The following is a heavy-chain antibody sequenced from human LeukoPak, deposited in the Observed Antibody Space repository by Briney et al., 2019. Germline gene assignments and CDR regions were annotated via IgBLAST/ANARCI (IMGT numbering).Heavy chain of an antibody. CDR2: ISGRGGTT. CDR3: AKEGNDYYDSSGYYPIDS. J-gene: IGHJ4*02. D-gene: IGHD3-22*01. V-gene: IGHV3-23*01. Sequence: PGGSLRLSCAASGFTFNNYAMTWVRQSPRKGLEWVASISGRGGTTDYADSVKGRFTISRDNSQNTLYLQMNSLRAEDTAVYYCAKEGNDYYDSSGYYPIDSWGQGTLVTVSS. CDR1: GFTFNNYA.